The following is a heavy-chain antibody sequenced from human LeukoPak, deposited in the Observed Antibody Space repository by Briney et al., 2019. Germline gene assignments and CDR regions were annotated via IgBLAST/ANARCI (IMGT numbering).Heavy chain of an antibody. CDR1: GFTFSGHG. Sequence: GRSLRLSCAASGFTFSGHGMHWVRQAPGKGLEWVAVIWYDGSKKNHADSVKGRFTISRDNPKNPLYLQMNSLRAEDTAVYYCXXXXXXXXXXXXXXWGQGTLVTVSS. CDR3: XXXXXXXXXXXXXX. V-gene: IGHV3-33*03. CDR2: IWYDGSKK. J-gene: IGHJ4*02.